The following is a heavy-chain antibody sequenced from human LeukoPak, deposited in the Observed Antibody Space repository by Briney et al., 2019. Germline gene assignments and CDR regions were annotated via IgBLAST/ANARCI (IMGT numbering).Heavy chain of an antibody. Sequence: PSETLSLTCTVSGGSISISSDYWGWIRQPPGKGLEWIGDIYYSGTTNYNPSRKSRVTMSVDTSKNQFSLKLNSATAADTAVYYCARRLSTRSYYLDDWGQGSLVTVSS. V-gene: IGHV4-39*01. CDR2: IYYSGTT. CDR1: GGSISISSDY. J-gene: IGHJ4*02. D-gene: IGHD2/OR15-2a*01. CDR3: ARRLSTRSYYLDD.